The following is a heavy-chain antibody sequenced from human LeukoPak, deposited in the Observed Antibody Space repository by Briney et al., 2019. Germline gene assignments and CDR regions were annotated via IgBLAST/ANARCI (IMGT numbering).Heavy chain of an antibody. Sequence: SVKVSCKASGGTFSSYAISWVRQAPGQGLEWMGGIIPIFGTANYAQKFQGRVTITTDESTSTAYMELSSLRSENTAVYYCARVGYYDSSGYYHDYWGQGTLVTVSS. CDR2: IIPIFGTA. V-gene: IGHV1-69*05. J-gene: IGHJ4*02. CDR3: ARVGYYDSSGYYHDY. D-gene: IGHD3-22*01. CDR1: GGTFSSYA.